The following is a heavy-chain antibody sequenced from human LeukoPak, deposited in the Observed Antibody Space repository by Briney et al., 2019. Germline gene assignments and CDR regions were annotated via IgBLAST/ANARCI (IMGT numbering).Heavy chain of an antibody. V-gene: IGHV1-2*02. CDR3: APTNSWYYYFDY. Sequence: ASVKVSCKASGYTFTGYYIHWVRQAPGPGLEWMGWINPNGGGTNYAQKFQDRVTLTRDTSISTAFMELSRLRSDDTAVYYCAPTNSWYYYFDYWGQGTLVTVSS. CDR1: GYTFTGYY. D-gene: IGHD6-13*01. CDR2: INPNGGGT. J-gene: IGHJ4*02.